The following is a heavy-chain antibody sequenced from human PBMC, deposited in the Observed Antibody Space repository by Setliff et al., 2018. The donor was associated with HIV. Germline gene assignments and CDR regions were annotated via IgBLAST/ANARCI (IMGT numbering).Heavy chain of an antibody. CDR2: LYHSGNT. Sequence: PSETLSLTCAVSGYSISSGYYWGWIRQTPGKGLEWIGSLYHSGNTYYNPSLTSRVTISVNTSKNQFSLKLSSVTAADTAVYYCARSGLYDSSGYYLEYFDYWGQGTLVTVSS. D-gene: IGHD3-22*01. V-gene: IGHV4-38-2*01. CDR1: GYSISSGYY. CDR3: ARSGLYDSSGYYLEYFDY. J-gene: IGHJ4*02.